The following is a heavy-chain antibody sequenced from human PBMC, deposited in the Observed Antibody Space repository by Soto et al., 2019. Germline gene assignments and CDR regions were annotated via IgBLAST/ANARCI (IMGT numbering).Heavy chain of an antibody. D-gene: IGHD2-21*02. CDR1: GGTFSSHS. Sequence: VQLMQSGAEVKKPGSSVKVSCKASGGTFSSHSINWVRQAPGQGLEWMGGIITLFGTSNYAQNFQGRVTITADQSTSTAYMELNSLTSDDTAVYSCAREVGYGDFSADLLDWGQGTLVTVSS. CDR3: AREVGYGDFSADLLD. J-gene: IGHJ4*02. V-gene: IGHV1-69*01. CDR2: IITLFGTS.